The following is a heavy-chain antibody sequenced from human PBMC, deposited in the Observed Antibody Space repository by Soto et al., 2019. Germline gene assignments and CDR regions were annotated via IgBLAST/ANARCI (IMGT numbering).Heavy chain of an antibody. J-gene: IGHJ6*02. CDR2: ISGSGGST. CDR3: AKVDYPYYDGIDV. D-gene: IGHD4-17*01. CDR1: GFTFSSYA. V-gene: IGHV3-23*01. Sequence: EVQRLESGGGLVQHGGSLRLSCAASGFTFSSYAMSWVRQAPGKGLEWVSAISGSGGSTYYADSVKGRFTVSRDNSKNTLYLQMNSLRAEETAVDYCAKVDYPYYDGIDVWGQGTTVTVSS.